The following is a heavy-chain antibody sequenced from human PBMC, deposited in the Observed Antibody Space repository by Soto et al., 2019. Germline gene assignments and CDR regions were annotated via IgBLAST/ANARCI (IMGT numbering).Heavy chain of an antibody. V-gene: IGHV4-30-2*06. CDR1: GASISYGGFS. D-gene: IGHD5-12*01. CDR3: DRGGGYDSFDY. J-gene: IGHJ4*02. CDR2: ISHLEST. Sequence: QLQLQESGSGLVKTSETLSLTCTVSGASISYGGFSWSWIRQSPGKGLEWIGYISHLESTYFHPSFKSRLTMSIDRTRNQFSLKLSSVTAADMAVHYCDRGGGYDSFDYWGQGVLVTVSS.